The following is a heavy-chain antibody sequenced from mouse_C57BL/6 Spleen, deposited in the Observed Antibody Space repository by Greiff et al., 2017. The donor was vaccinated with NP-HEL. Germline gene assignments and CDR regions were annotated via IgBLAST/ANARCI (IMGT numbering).Heavy chain of an antibody. J-gene: IGHJ1*03. Sequence: EVMLVESGGGLVKPGGSLKLSCAASGFTFSSYAMSWVRQTPEKRLEWVATISDGGSYTYYPDNVKGRFTISRDNAKNNLYLQMSHLKSEDTAMYYCAREGVLRSYFDVWGTGTTVTVSS. CDR1: GFTFSSYA. D-gene: IGHD1-1*01. V-gene: IGHV5-4*01. CDR3: AREGVLRSYFDV. CDR2: ISDGGSYT.